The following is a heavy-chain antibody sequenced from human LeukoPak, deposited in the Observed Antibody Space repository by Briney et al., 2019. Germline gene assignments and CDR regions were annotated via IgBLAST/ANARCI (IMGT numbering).Heavy chain of an antibody. D-gene: IGHD2/OR15-2a*01. CDR1: GFTFSSYG. V-gene: IGHV3-30*18. CDR2: ISYDGSNK. CDR3: AKGHSMASGYFDY. J-gene: IGHJ4*02. Sequence: PGGSLRLSCAASGFTFSSYGMHWVRQAPGKGLEWVAVISYDGSNKYYADSVKGRFTISRDNSKNTLYLQMNSLRAEDTAVYYCAKGHSMASGYFDYWGQGTLVTVSS.